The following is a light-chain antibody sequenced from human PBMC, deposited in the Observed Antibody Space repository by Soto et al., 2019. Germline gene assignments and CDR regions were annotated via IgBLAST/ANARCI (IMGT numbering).Light chain of an antibody. V-gene: IGKV3-15*01. CDR2: GAS. Sequence: EVVMTQSPATLSVSPGERATLSCRASQSVGSNLAWYQQRPGQAPRLLIYGASSRATGIPARISGSGSGTEFTLTIDSLQSEDFAVFYCQQYNNWPLTFGGGTKVEIK. CDR3: QQYNNWPLT. CDR1: QSVGSN. J-gene: IGKJ4*01.